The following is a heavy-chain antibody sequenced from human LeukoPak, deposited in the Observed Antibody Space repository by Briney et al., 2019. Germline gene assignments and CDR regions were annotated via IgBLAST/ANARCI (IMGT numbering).Heavy chain of an antibody. J-gene: IGHJ5*02. CDR2: IYHSGST. Sequence: SETLSLTCAVSGGSIKSNNWWSWVRQPPGKGLEWIGEIYHSGSTNYNPSLESRVTVSVDKSKNQFSLDLSSVTAADTAVYYCARRYCSGGSCYSDNWFDPWGQGTLVTVSS. CDR1: GGSIKSNNW. V-gene: IGHV4-4*02. CDR3: ARRYCSGGSCYSDNWFDP. D-gene: IGHD2-15*01.